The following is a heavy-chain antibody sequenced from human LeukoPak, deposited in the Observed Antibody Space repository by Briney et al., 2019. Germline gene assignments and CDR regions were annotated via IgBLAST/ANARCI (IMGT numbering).Heavy chain of an antibody. J-gene: IGHJ3*02. V-gene: IGHV4-31*03. Sequence: SETLSLTCTVSGGSISGYYWSWIRQHPGKGLEWIGYIYYSGSTYYNPSLKSRVTISVDTSKNQFSLKLSSVTAADTAVYYCARVDCSGGSCYSRHSYAFDIWGQGTMVTVSS. CDR1: GGSISGYY. CDR2: IYYSGST. CDR3: ARVDCSGGSCYSRHSYAFDI. D-gene: IGHD2-15*01.